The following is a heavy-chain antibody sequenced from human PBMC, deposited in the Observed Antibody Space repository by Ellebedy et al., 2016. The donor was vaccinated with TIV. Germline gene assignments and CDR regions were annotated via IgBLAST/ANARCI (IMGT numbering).Heavy chain of an antibody. CDR3: ARYGGSSFWYFGL. Sequence: MPSETLSLTCAVSGGSLSGYYWTWIRQPPGKGLEWIGEIHLTGITNYNPSLKSRVTMSMDTSKNQFSLKLDSVTAADTALYYCARYGGSSFWYFGLWGRGTLVTVSS. V-gene: IGHV4-34*10. CDR2: IHLTGIT. J-gene: IGHJ2*01. D-gene: IGHD6-19*01. CDR1: GGSLSGYY.